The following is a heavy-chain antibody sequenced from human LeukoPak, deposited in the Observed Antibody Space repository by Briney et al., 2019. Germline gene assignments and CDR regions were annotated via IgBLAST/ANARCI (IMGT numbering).Heavy chain of an antibody. CDR1: GFTFSTYS. Sequence: GGSLRLSCAASGFTFSTYSMNWVRQAPGKRPEWVSSISSSSTYIYYTDSVKGRFTISRDNAKKSLYLQMHSLGAEDTAVHYFASDRCRGEFDFWSGFYRFDIWGQGTLVTVSS. CDR3: ASDRCRGEFDFWSGFYRFDI. J-gene: IGHJ4*02. V-gene: IGHV3-21*01. CDR2: ISSSSTYI. D-gene: IGHD3-3*01.